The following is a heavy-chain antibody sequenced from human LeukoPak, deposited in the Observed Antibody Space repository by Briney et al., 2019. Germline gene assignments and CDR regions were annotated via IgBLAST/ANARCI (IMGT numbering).Heavy chain of an antibody. D-gene: IGHD5-18*01. CDR1: GGSISSYF. J-gene: IGHJ6*03. CDR2: IYHTGNT. V-gene: IGHV4-59*08. CDR3: ARAMVELYYYYYYMDV. Sequence: SETLSLTCTVSGGSISSYFWTWIRQPPGKGLEWIGYIYHTGNTNYSPSLRGRVTMSIDTSKNQFSLKLSSVTAADTAVYYCARAMVELYYYYYYMDVWGKGTTVTVSS.